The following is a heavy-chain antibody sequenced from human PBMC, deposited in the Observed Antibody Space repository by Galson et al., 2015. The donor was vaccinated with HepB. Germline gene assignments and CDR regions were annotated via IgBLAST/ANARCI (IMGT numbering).Heavy chain of an antibody. CDR3: TGGRSYSSSPF. J-gene: IGHJ4*02. V-gene: IGHV3-15*01. CDR2: IKSKTDGGTT. Sequence: SLRLSCAASGFTFSNAWMSWVRQAPGKGLEWVGRIKSKTDGGTTDYAAPVKGRFTISRDDSKNTLYLQMNSLKTEDTAVYYCTGGRSYSSSPFWGQGTLVTVPS. D-gene: IGHD6-13*01. CDR1: GFTFSNAW.